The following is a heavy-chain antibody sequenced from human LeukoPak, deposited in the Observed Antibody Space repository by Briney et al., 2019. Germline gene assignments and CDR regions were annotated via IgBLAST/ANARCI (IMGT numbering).Heavy chain of an antibody. CDR3: ARHMGGHHQQPDY. CDR1: GYSFSGNW. Sequence: GESLKISCKGSGYSFSGNWIGWVRQMPGKGLEWMGIIYPGDSDTRYSPSFQGQVTISVDKSSATAYLQWGSLKASDTAMYYCARHMGGHHQQPDYWGQGTLVTVSA. J-gene: IGHJ4*02. V-gene: IGHV5-51*01. D-gene: IGHD6-13*01. CDR2: IYPGDSDT.